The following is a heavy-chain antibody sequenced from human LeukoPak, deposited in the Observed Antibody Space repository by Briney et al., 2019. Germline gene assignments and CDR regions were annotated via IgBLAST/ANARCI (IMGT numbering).Heavy chain of an antibody. CDR3: VSGTCGGSCYILDY. V-gene: IGHV3-30*03. CDR2: ISNDGSSR. J-gene: IGHJ4*02. D-gene: IGHD2-15*01. Sequence: GGSLRLSCEASEFTFSNYGMHWVRQAPGKGLEWLAVISNDGSSRQYRDSVKGRFTVSRDNSKNTLYLQMNSLRAENTAVYYCVSGTCGGSCYILDYWGQGTLVTVSS. CDR1: EFTFSNYG.